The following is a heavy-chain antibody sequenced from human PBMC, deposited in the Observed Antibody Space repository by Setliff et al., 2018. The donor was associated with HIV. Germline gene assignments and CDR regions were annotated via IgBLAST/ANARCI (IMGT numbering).Heavy chain of an antibody. D-gene: IGHD5-12*01. V-gene: IGHV4-38-2*02. Sequence: PSETLSLTCNVSGYSIGSGYYWAWIRQPPGKGLEWIGSIHHSGTTYYNPSLKSRVTISVDTSKNEFSLRVTSVIAAETALYYCAREGYGGHDFGGDFDFWGQGTLVTVSS. CDR1: GYSIGSGYY. J-gene: IGHJ4*02. CDR2: IHHSGTT. CDR3: AREGYGGHDFGGDFDF.